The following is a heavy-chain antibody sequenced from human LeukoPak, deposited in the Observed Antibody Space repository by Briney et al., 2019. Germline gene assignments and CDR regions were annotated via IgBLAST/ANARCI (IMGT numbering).Heavy chain of an antibody. D-gene: IGHD4-23*01. V-gene: IGHV4-39*07. CDR2: IYYSGST. Sequence: PSETLSLTCAVYGGSFSSSSYYWGCIRQPPGKGLEWIGSIYYSGSTYYNPSLKGRVTISVDTSKNQFSLKLSSVTAADTAVYYCATGGELRWSFDYWGQGTLVTVSS. CDR3: ATGGELRWSFDY. J-gene: IGHJ4*02. CDR1: GGSFSSSSYY.